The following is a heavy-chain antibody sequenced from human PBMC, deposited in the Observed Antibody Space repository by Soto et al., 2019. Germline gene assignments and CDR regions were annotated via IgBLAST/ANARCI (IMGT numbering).Heavy chain of an antibody. CDR3: AKNSLEYYDFWSGYLDY. J-gene: IGHJ4*02. Sequence: PGGSLRLSCAASGFTFSSYAMSWVRQAPGKGLEWVSAISGSGGSTYYADSVKGRFTISRDNSKNTLYLQMNSLRAEDTAVYYCAKNSLEYYDFWSGYLDYWGQGTLVTVSS. V-gene: IGHV3-23*01. D-gene: IGHD3-3*01. CDR2: ISGSGGST. CDR1: GFTFSSYA.